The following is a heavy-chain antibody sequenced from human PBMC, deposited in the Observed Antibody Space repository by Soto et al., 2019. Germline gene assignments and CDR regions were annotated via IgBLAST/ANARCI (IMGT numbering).Heavy chain of an antibody. CDR3: ARDSNSSAYYYGMDV. CDR1: GFTFSSYE. V-gene: IGHV3-48*03. J-gene: IGHJ6*02. D-gene: IGHD6-6*01. Sequence: GGSLRLSCAASGFTFSSYEMNWVRQAPGKGLEWVSYISSSGSTIYYADSVKGRFTISRDNAKNSLYLQMNSLRAEDTAVYYCARDSNSSAYYYGMDVWGQGTTVTVSS. CDR2: ISSSGSTI.